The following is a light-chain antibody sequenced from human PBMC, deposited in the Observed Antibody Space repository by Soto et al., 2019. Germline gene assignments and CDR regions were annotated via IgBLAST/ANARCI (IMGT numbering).Light chain of an antibody. CDR1: QGIRYD. CDR3: LQDYSYPRT. V-gene: IGKV1-6*01. J-gene: IGKJ1*01. Sequence: AIQMTQSPSSLSASVGDRVTITCRASQGIRYDLGWYQQRPGKAPKLLIYATSKLQTGVPSRFSGSGSGTDFTVTISSRQPEDFAAYYCLQDYSYPRTFGQETNVDIK. CDR2: ATS.